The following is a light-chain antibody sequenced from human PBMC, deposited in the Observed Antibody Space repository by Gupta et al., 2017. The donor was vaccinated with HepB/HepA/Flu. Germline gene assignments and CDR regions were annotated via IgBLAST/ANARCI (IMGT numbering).Light chain of an antibody. CDR1: QSVSN. CDR3: QQYDKWPSWT. Sequence: ELVMTQSPATLSMSPGERATLFCRASQSVSNLAWYQQEPGQAPRILIYGASTRATGIPARFSGSGSGTEFTLTISSLQSEDFAVYYCQQYDKWPSWTFGQGTKVEIK. CDR2: GAS. V-gene: IGKV3-15*01. J-gene: IGKJ1*01.